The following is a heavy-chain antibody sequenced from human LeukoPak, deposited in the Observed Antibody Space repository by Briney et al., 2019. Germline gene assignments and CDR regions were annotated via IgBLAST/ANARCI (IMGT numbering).Heavy chain of an antibody. CDR2: INPSGGST. J-gene: IGHJ5*02. D-gene: IGHD6-25*01. CDR1: GYTFTSYY. V-gene: IGHV1-46*01. Sequence: ASVKVSCKASGYTFTSYYMHWVRQAPGQGLEWMGIINPSGGSTSYAQKFQGRVTMTRDTSTSTVYMGLSSLRSEDTAVYYCARVEGNSRGYRGFDPWGQGTLVTVSS. CDR3: ARVEGNSRGYRGFDP.